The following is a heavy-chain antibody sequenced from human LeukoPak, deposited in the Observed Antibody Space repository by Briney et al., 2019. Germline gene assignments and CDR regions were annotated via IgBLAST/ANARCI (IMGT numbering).Heavy chain of an antibody. D-gene: IGHD5-18*01. Sequence: PSETLSLTCAVYGGSFSGHYWNCIRQPSGKGLEWIGEINHSGSTNCNPSLKSPVTISVDTSTNHFSLKLSSVTAADTAVYYCARTRGYSYGIFDYWGQGTLVTVSS. CDR2: INHSGST. V-gene: IGHV4-34*01. CDR1: GGSFSGHY. CDR3: ARTRGYSYGIFDY. J-gene: IGHJ4*02.